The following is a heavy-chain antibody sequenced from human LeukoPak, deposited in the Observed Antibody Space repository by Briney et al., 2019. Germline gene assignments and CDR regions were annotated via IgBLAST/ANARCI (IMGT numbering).Heavy chain of an antibody. Sequence: SETLSLTCAVSGGSISSGGSSWSWIRQPPGKGLEWLGYIYHSGSTYYNPSLKSRVTISVDRSKNQFSLKLSSVTAADTAVYYCARVRGDGYNSDDDAFDIWGQGTMVTVSS. CDR2: IYHSGST. CDR1: GGSISSGGSS. D-gene: IGHD5-12*01. J-gene: IGHJ3*02. V-gene: IGHV4-30-2*01. CDR3: ARVRGDGYNSDDDAFDI.